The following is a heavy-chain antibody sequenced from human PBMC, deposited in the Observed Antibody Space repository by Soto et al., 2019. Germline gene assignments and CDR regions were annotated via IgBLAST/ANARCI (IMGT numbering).Heavy chain of an antibody. Sequence: EVQLLQSGGGLVQPGGSLRLSCAVSGFTLGVYGVTWVRQTPTKGLEWVAGFSGGGGGTFYADSVKGRFTISRDSSTAYLQMNSLRSEDTAVYFCTRWNGYGDSWGQGTRVSVSS. V-gene: IGHV3-23*01. J-gene: IGHJ4*02. CDR1: GFTLGVYG. CDR2: FSGGGGGT. D-gene: IGHD1-1*01. CDR3: TRWNGYGDS.